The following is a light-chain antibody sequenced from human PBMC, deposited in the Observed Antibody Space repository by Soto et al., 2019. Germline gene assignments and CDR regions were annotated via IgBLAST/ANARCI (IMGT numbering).Light chain of an antibody. V-gene: IGKV1-9*01. J-gene: IGKJ4*01. Sequence: DIQLTQSPSFLSASVGDRVTITCRASQGIRSYLAWYQQRPGKAPELLIYGASTLRPGGASRFSGSGSGTEFTLTISSLQPEDFATYHCQQYSSYLITSGGGTKADI. CDR2: GAS. CDR1: QGIRSY. CDR3: QQYSSYLIT.